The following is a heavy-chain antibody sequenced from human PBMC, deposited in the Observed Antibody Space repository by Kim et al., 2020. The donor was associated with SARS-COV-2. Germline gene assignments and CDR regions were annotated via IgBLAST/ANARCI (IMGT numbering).Heavy chain of an antibody. Sequence: SETLSLTCSVSGASISPSSWSWIRRAPGTGLEWIGYVAHNADTNYNPSLQSRLTISKDTSQNQVSLHLTSVTPADTGVYYCARHSGLPTSPLNYWGPG. CDR1: GASISPSS. V-gene: IGHV4-59*13. CDR2: VAHNADT. J-gene: IGHJ4*02. CDR3: ARHSGLPTSPLNY. D-gene: IGHD3-10*01.